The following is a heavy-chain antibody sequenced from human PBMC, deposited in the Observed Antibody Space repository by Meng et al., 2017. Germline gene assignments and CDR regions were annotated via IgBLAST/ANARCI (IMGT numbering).Heavy chain of an antibody. Sequence: QVKRVQPGAEGRRPGALMQVPRKAAGTPLYGYYLYWVRQAPGQGLGWMGRINPNGGGRNYAQKFQGRVTRTRETSISTGYMELSRLISDDTAVYYCARDSATGDFGGQGTLVTVSS. V-gene: IGHV1-2*01. J-gene: IGHJ4*02. CDR2: INPNGGGR. D-gene: IGHD3-10*01. CDR3: ARDSATGDF. CDR1: GTPLYGYY.